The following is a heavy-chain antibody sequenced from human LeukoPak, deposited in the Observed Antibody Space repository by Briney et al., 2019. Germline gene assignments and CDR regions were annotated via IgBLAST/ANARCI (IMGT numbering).Heavy chain of an antibody. CDR1: GGSISSSSAY. Sequence: PSETLSLTCTVSGGSISSSSAYWGWIRQPPGKGLEWIGSIYYSKNTYYNPSPKSRVTISADTSKNQFSLTLGSVSATDTAVYYCVSPRGFSYGYFDYWGKGTLVTVSS. J-gene: IGHJ4*02. CDR2: IYYSKNT. CDR3: VSPRGFSYGYFDY. D-gene: IGHD5-18*01. V-gene: IGHV4-39*01.